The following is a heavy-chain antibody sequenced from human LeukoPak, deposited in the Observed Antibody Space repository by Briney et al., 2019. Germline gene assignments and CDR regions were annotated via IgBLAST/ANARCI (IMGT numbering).Heavy chain of an antibody. Sequence: PGGSLRLSCAASGFTFSSYGMHWVRQAPGKGLEWVAVIWYDGSNKYYADSVKGRFTISRDNSKNTLYLQMNSLRAEDTAVYYCARELGYFDWLSVGNNWFDPWGQGTLVTVSS. V-gene: IGHV3-33*01. CDR2: IWYDGSNK. CDR3: ARELGYFDWLSVGNNWFDP. J-gene: IGHJ5*02. D-gene: IGHD3-9*01. CDR1: GFTFSSYG.